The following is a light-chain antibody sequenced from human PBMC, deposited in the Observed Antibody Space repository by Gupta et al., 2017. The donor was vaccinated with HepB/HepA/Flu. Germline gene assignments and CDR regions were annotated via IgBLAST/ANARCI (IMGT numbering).Light chain of an antibody. V-gene: IGKV3-11*01. J-gene: IGKJ4*01. CDR3: QQFTNGPLS. CDR2: DAS. CDR1: QSVSRY. Sequence: EIVLTQSPATLSMSPGERATLSCRASQSVSRYLAWYQQKPGQAPRLLIYDASNRATGIPARFSGSGSGTDFTLTISSLEPEDFAVYYCQQFTNGPLSFGGGTKVEIK.